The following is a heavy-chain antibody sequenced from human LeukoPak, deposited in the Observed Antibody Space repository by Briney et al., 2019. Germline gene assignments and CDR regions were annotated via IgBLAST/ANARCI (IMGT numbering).Heavy chain of an antibody. V-gene: IGHV3-33*01. Sequence: PGRSLRLSCAASGXTFSSYGMHWVRQAPGKGLEWVAVIWYDGSNKYYADSVKGRFTISRDNSKNTLYLQMNSLRAKDTAVYYCARGYCSGGNCYYLGWFDPWGQGTLVTVSS. CDR2: IWYDGSNK. J-gene: IGHJ5*02. D-gene: IGHD2-15*01. CDR3: ARGYCSGGNCYYLGWFDP. CDR1: GXTFSSYG.